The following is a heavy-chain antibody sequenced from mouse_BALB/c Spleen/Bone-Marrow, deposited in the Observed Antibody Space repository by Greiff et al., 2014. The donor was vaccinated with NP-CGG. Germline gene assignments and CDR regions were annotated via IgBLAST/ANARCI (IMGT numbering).Heavy chain of an antibody. CDR2: ISSGSTTI. Sequence: VQLKESGGGLVQPGGSRKLSCTASGFTFSSFGMHWVRQAPEKGLEWVAYISSGSTTIYYADTVKGRITISRDNPKNTLFLQKTSLRTEDTAMYYCARSKWGPMDYWGQGTSVTVSS. J-gene: IGHJ4*01. CDR1: GFTFSSFG. D-gene: IGHD1-3*01. V-gene: IGHV5-17*02. CDR3: ARSKWGPMDY.